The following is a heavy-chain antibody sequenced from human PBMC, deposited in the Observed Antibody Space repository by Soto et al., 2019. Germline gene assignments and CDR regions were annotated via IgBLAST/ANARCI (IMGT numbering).Heavy chain of an antibody. CDR2: ISGSGGRT. J-gene: IGHJ3*02. Sequence: GGSLRLSCVASGFPFSSYAMSWARQTPGKGLEWVSGISGSGGRTYYADSVKGRFTISRDNSNNTLSLQMHILRVEDTAVYFCAKGEYYSLFDIWGQGTMVTVSS. V-gene: IGHV3-23*01. CDR1: GFPFSSYA. D-gene: IGHD3-16*01. CDR3: AKGEYYSLFDI.